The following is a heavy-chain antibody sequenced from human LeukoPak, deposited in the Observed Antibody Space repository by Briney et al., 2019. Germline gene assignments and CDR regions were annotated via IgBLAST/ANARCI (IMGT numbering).Heavy chain of an antibody. CDR1: GFTFSSYG. CDR2: ISYDGSNK. J-gene: IGHJ4*02. Sequence: LGRSLRLSCAASGFTFSSYGMHWVRQAPAKGLEWVAVISYDGSNKYYADSVKGRFTISRDNSKNTLYLQMNSLRAEDTAVYYCAKDLNRYCSGGSCSLFGYWGQGTLVTVSS. V-gene: IGHV3-30*18. CDR3: AKDLNRYCSGGSCSLFGY. D-gene: IGHD2-15*01.